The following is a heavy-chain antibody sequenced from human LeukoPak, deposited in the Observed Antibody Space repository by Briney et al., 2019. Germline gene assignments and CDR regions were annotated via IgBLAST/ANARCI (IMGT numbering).Heavy chain of an antibody. Sequence: GASVKVSCKASGGTFSSYAISWVRQAPGQRLEWMGWINAGNGNTKYSQEFQGRVTITRDTSASTAYMELSSLRSEDMAVYYCARGAYYYDSSGYYRTTNFDYWSQGTLVTVSS. V-gene: IGHV1-3*03. D-gene: IGHD3-22*01. J-gene: IGHJ4*02. CDR1: GGTFSSYA. CDR2: INAGNGNT. CDR3: ARGAYYYDSSGYYRTTNFDY.